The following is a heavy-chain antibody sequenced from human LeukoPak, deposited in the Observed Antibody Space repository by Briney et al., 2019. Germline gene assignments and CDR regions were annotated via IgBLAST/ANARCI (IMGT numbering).Heavy chain of an antibody. CDR2: MNPNSGNT. CDR1: GYTFTSYG. J-gene: IGHJ4*02. V-gene: IGHV1-8*02. D-gene: IGHD1-26*01. Sequence: ASVKVSCKASGYTFTSYGIRWVRQAPGQGLEWMGWMNPNSGNTGYAQKFQGRVTMTRNTSISTAYMELSSLRSEDTAVYYCARGESRGVGATGNDYWGQGTLVTVSS. CDR3: ARGESRGVGATGNDY.